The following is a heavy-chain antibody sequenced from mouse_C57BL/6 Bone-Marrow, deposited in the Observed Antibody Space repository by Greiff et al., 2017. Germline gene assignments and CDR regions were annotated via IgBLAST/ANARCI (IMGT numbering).Heavy chain of an antibody. J-gene: IGHJ2*01. CDR2: IDPSDSYT. D-gene: IGHD1-1*01. CDR1: GYTFTSYW. Sequence: QVQLKQSGAELVKPGASVKLSCKASGYTFTSYWMQWVKQRPGQGLEWIGEIDPSDSYTNYNQKFKGKATLTVDTSSSTAYMQLSSLTSEDSAVYYCAREGRPYYGSILYYFDYWGQGTTLTVSS. V-gene: IGHV1-50*01. CDR3: AREGRPYYGSILYYFDY.